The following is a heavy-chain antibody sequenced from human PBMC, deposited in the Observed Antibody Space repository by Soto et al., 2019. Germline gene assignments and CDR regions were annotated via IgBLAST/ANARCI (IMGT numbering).Heavy chain of an antibody. CDR3: ARDLSGTTGTAGSFYGMDV. D-gene: IGHD1-1*01. Sequence: ASVKVSCKASGYTFTGYYMHWVRQAPGQGLEWMGWINPNSGGTNYAQKFQGWVTMTRDTSISTAYMELSRLRSDDTAVYYCARDLSGTTGTAGSFYGMDVWGQGTTVTVSS. J-gene: IGHJ6*02. CDR2: INPNSGGT. V-gene: IGHV1-2*04. CDR1: GYTFTGYY.